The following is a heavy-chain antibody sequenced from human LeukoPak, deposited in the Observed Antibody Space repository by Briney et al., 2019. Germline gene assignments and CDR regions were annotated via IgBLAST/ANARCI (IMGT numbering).Heavy chain of an antibody. J-gene: IGHJ5*02. Sequence: SETLSLTCAVYGGSFSGYYWSWIRQPPGKGLEWIGEINHSGSTNYNPSLKSRVTISVDTSKNQFSLKLSSVTAADTAVYYCARWGRITIFGVVISGRHWFDPWGQGTLVTVSS. D-gene: IGHD3-3*01. CDR3: ARWGRITIFGVVISGRHWFDP. CDR2: INHSGST. V-gene: IGHV4-34*01. CDR1: GGSFSGYY.